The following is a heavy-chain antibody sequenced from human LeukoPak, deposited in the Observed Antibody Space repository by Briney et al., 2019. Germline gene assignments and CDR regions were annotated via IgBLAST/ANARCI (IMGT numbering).Heavy chain of an antibody. CDR1: SGSLSRYY. CDR2: INHSGST. J-gene: IGHJ4*02. V-gene: IGHV4-34*01. D-gene: IGHD5-24*01. Sequence: PSETLSLTCAVYSGSLSRYYWSWIRQPPGKGLEWIGEINHSGSTNYNPSLKSRVTISVDTSKNQFSLKLRSVTAADTAVYYCAMFGDKMVTIDGGDFDYWGQGTLATVS. CDR3: AMFGDKMVTIDGGDFDY.